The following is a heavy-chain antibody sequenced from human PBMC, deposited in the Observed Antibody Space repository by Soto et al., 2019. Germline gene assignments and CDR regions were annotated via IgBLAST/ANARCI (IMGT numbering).Heavy chain of an antibody. V-gene: IGHV5-10-1*01. J-gene: IGHJ4*02. D-gene: IGHD2-2*01. Sequence: ASVKVSCKASGYSFTSYWISWVRQMPGKGLEWMGRIDPSDSYTNYSPSFQGHVTISADKSISTAYLQWSSLKASDTAMYYCARHKGYQFYFDYWGQGTLVTVSS. CDR3: ARHKGYQFYFDY. CDR1: GYSFTSYW. CDR2: IDPSDSYT.